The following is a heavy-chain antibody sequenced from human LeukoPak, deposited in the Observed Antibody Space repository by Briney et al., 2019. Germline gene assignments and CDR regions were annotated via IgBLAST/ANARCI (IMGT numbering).Heavy chain of an antibody. CDR1: GFTFSDNY. Sequence: GGSLRLSCAASGFTFSDNYMSWIRQAPGKGLEWVSYISSSGSIYYADSVKGRFTISRDNAKNSLYLQMNSLRAEDTAVYYCARDHAVNYWGQGTLVTVSS. J-gene: IGHJ4*02. V-gene: IGHV3-11*04. CDR2: ISSSGSI. D-gene: IGHD2-2*01. CDR3: ARDHAVNY.